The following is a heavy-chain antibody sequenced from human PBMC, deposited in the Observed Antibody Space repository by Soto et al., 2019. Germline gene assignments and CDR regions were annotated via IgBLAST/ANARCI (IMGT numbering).Heavy chain of an antibody. CDR2: ISGSGGST. Sequence: GGSLRLSCAASGFTFSSYAMSWVRQAPGKGLEWVSAISGSGGSTYYADSVKGRFTISRDNSKNTLYLQMNSLRAEDTAVYYCAKGEGSGWPYYYYGMDVWGQGTTVTVSS. J-gene: IGHJ6*02. CDR1: GFTFSSYA. V-gene: IGHV3-23*01. CDR3: AKGEGSGWPYYYYGMDV. D-gene: IGHD6-19*01.